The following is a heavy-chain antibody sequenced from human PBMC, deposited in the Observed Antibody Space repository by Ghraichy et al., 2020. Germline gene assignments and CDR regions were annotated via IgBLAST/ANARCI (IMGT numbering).Heavy chain of an antibody. D-gene: IGHD6-13*01. Sequence: GGSLRLSCAASGFTFSSFGMHWVRQAPGQGLEWVAVISFDGSYKYYADSVKGRFTISRDNSKNTLYLHMSSLSAEDTAVYYCALFSGLAAAGTGALRRAFDIWGQGTMVTVSS. CDR1: GFTFSSFG. J-gene: IGHJ3*02. CDR3: ALFSGLAAAGTGALRRAFDI. V-gene: IGHV3-30*03. CDR2: ISFDGSYK.